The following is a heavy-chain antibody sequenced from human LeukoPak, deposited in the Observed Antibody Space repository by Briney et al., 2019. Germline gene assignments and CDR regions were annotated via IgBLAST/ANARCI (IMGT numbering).Heavy chain of an antibody. CDR2: ISAYNGNT. Sequence: ASVKVSCKASGYTFTSYGISWVRQAPGQGLEWMGWISAYNGNTNYAQKLQGRVTMTTDTSTSTAYTELRSLRSDDTAVYYCARESGGRYCSSTSFYTGMDNWFDPWGQGTLVTVSS. J-gene: IGHJ5*02. D-gene: IGHD2-2*02. CDR3: ARESGGRYCSSTSFYTGMDNWFDP. V-gene: IGHV1-18*01. CDR1: GYTFTSYG.